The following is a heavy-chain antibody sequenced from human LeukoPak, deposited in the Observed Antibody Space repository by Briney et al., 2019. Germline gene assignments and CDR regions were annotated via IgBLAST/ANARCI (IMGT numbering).Heavy chain of an antibody. D-gene: IGHD3-22*01. CDR2: ISAYNGNT. V-gene: IGHV1-18*01. Sequence: GASVKVPCKASGYTFTSYGISWVRQAPGQGLEWMGWISAYNGNTNYAQKLQGRVTMTTDTSTSTAYMELRSLRSDDTAVYYCARERGYDSSGYYPDAFDIWGQGTMVTVSS. CDR3: ARERGYDSSGYYPDAFDI. CDR1: GYTFTSYG. J-gene: IGHJ3*02.